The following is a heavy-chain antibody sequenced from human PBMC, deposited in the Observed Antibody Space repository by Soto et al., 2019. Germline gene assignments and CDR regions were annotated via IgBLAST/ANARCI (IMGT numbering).Heavy chain of an antibody. CDR2: IYWDDDK. CDR1: GFSLSTYGVG. J-gene: IGHJ4*02. CDR3: AHRAVYSGSYWDGGYFDY. D-gene: IGHD1-26*01. Sequence: QITLKESGPTRVKPTQTFTLTCTFSGFSLSTYGVGVGWIRQPPGKALEWLALIYWDDDKRYSPSLKSRLTVTKAPCNCQAXLTMTDMDPVDTATYYCAHRAVYSGSYWDGGYFDYWGQGALVTISS. V-gene: IGHV2-5*02.